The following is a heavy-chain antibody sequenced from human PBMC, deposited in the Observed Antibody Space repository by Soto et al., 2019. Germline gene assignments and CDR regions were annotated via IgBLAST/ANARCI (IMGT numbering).Heavy chain of an antibody. CDR1: GLTFSIWA. D-gene: IGHD2-2*01. J-gene: IGHJ4*02. V-gene: IGHV3-23*01. Sequence: TGGSLRLSCAASGLTFSIWAMYWVRQAPGKGLEWVSGITNSDGTTYYADSVKGRFTISRDTSQSTLYLQMNSLRAEDTAVYYCAHYRSPYQFDFWGQGTPVTVSS. CDR2: ITNSDGTT. CDR3: AHYRSPYQFDF.